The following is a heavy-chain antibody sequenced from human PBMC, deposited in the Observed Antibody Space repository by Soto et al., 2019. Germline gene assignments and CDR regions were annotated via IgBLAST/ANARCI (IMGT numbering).Heavy chain of an antibody. CDR1: GFSFSSYW. D-gene: IGHD6-19*01. Sequence: EVQLVESGGGLVQPGGSLRLSCVASGFSFSSYWMKWVRQAPGKGLETVANIKGDGSEKTYVDSVKGRFTISRDNAKKSLYLEMDSLRAEDMAVYYWARNRGWDTLDYWGQGTLVTVSS. J-gene: IGHJ4*02. CDR3: ARNRGWDTLDY. CDR2: IKGDGSEK. V-gene: IGHV3-7*01.